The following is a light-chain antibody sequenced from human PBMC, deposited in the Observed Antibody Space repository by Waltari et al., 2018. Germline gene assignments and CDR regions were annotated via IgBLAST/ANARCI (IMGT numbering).Light chain of an antibody. V-gene: IGKV3-11*01. Sequence: EIVLTQSPATLSLSPGERATLSCRASQSVSSYLVWYQQKPGQAPRLLIYDEANRATGIPARFSGSGSGTDFTLTISGLETEDSAVYYCQQRANWLTVGGGTKVEIK. CDR2: DEA. CDR1: QSVSSY. CDR3: QQRANWLT. J-gene: IGKJ4*01.